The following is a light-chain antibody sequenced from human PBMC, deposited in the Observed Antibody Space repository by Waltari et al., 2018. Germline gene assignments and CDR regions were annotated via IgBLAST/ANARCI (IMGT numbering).Light chain of an antibody. CDR3: QQSYSFPHT. Sequence: DIQMTQSPSSLSASVGDRVNISCRASQSIGSYLNWYQQEPGKAPKLLIYAASNLQGGVPSRFSGSESGADFTLTISSLQPEDFATYHCQQSYSFPHTFGQGTKLEIK. V-gene: IGKV1-39*01. J-gene: IGKJ2*01. CDR1: QSIGSY. CDR2: AAS.